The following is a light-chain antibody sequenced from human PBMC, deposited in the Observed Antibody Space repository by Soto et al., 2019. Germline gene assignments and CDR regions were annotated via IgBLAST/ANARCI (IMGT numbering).Light chain of an antibody. CDR1: QSVGSNF. CDR3: QQYGSPYT. Sequence: EIVLTQSPGTLSLSPGETATLSCRATQSVGSNFLAWYQQKPGQAPRLLIYGASSRATGIPDRFSGSGSGTDFTLTISRLEPEDFAVYYCQQYGSPYTVGQGTKLEIK. CDR2: GAS. V-gene: IGKV3-20*01. J-gene: IGKJ2*01.